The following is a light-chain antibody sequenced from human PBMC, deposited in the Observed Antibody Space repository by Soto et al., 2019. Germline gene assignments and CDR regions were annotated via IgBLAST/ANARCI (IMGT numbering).Light chain of an antibody. CDR3: PHYHSHPIP. Sequence: VMTQSADSLGMYLGERATSNCKSSQSVLSNSDNKNYLAWFQQKLGQPPKLLIYWASTRESGVPDRFSGSGSATDFTLTISSLQAEDVAVYYCPHYHSHPIPFGQGTRPAI. V-gene: IGKV4-1*01. CDR1: QSVLSNSDNKNY. J-gene: IGKJ5*01. CDR2: WAS.